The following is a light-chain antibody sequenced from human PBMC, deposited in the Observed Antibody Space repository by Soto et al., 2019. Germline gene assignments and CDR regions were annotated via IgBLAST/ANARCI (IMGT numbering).Light chain of an antibody. CDR3: HQYGSSPHT. Sequence: EIVLTQSPGTLSLSPGERASLSCKSSQSVSSNYLAWFQQKPGQAPRLISSYPSSRATGIPDRFSGSGSGTDCTLTISRLEPEDVAMYYCHQYGSSPHTLCQGTRLEIK. J-gene: IGKJ5*01. V-gene: IGKV3-20*01. CDR1: QSVSSNY. CDR2: YPS.